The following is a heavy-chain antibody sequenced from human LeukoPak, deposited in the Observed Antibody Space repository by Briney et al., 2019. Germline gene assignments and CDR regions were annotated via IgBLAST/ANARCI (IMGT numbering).Heavy chain of an antibody. CDR2: FDPEDGET. V-gene: IGHV1-24*01. J-gene: IGHJ4*02. Sequence: ASVKVSCKVSGYTLTELSMHWVRQAPGKGLEWMGGFDPEDGETIYAQKFQGRVTMTEDTSTDTAYMELSSLRSEDTAVYYCATVKGVVPAAKGREGFDYWGQGTLVTVSS. D-gene: IGHD2-2*01. CDR3: ATVKGVVPAAKGREGFDY. CDR1: GYTLTELS.